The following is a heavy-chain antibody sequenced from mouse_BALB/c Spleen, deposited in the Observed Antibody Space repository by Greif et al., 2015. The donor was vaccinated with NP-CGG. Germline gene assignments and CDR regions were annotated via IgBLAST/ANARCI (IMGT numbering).Heavy chain of an antibody. CDR2: IDPANGNT. J-gene: IGHJ1*01. CDR3: VIYYYGWYFDV. Sequence: EVQLQQSGAELVKRGAPVKLSCTASGFNLKDTYIHWVKQRPEQGLEWIGRIDPANGNTKYDPKFQGKATITADSSSNTAYLQLSSLTSEDTAVYYCVIYYYGWYFDVWGAGTTVTVSS. D-gene: IGHD1-1*01. V-gene: IGHV14-3*02. CDR1: GFNLKDTY.